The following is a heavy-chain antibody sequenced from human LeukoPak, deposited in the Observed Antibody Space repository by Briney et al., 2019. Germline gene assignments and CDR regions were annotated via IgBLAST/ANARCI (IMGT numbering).Heavy chain of an antibody. V-gene: IGHV1-24*01. CDR3: ATLPPRITISGVARRRDDY. CDR1: GYTLTELS. D-gene: IGHD3-3*01. J-gene: IGHJ4*02. Sequence: ASVKVSCKVSGYTLTELSMHWVRQAPGKGLEWMGGFDPEDGETIYAQKFQGRVTMTEDTSTDTAYMELSSLRSEDTAVYYCATLPPRITISGVARRRDDYWGQGTLVTVSS. CDR2: FDPEDGET.